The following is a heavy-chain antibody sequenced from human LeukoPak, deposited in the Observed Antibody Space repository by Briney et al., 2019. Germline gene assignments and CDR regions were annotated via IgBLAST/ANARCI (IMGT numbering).Heavy chain of an antibody. J-gene: IGHJ1*01. CDR3: ARDPCTSSYRGYFQH. D-gene: IGHD2-2*01. CDR2: INSEGSGI. Sequence: PGGSLRLSCGASGFTFSNYWMHWVRQGPGKGLVWVSRINSEGSGIRYADSVKGRFTISRDNAKNTLYLQMSSLRAEDTAVYYCARDPCTSSYRGYFQHWGQGTLVTVSS. CDR1: GFTFSNYW. V-gene: IGHV3-74*01.